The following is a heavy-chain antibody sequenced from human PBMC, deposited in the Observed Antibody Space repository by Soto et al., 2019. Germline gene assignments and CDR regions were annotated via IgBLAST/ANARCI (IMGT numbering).Heavy chain of an antibody. D-gene: IGHD4-17*01. CDR2: IIPIFGTA. V-gene: IGHV1-69*12. Sequence: QVQLVQSGAEVKKPGSSVKVSCKASGGTFSSYAISWVRQAPGQGLEWMGGIIPIFGTANYAQKFQGRVTITADESTSTAYMELSSLRSEDTAVYYCARDDYGGNSCTAWYFDLSGRGTLVTVSS. CDR1: GGTFSSYA. CDR3: ARDDYGGNSCTAWYFDL. J-gene: IGHJ2*01.